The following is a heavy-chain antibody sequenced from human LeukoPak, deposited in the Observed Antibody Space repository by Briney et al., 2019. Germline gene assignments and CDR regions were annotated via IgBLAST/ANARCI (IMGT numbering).Heavy chain of an antibody. CDR1: GFTFIDYY. CDR3: TKGRNSGYEYYYGMDV. CDR2: ISNDGSNK. Sequence: GGSLRLSCVTSGFTFIDYYMSWVRQAPGKGLEWVAFISNDGSNKYYAESVKGRCTISRDNFKNTVLLQVNSLRAEDMAVYYCTKGRNSGYEYYYGMDVWGQGTTVTVSS. J-gene: IGHJ6*02. D-gene: IGHD5-12*01. V-gene: IGHV3-30*18.